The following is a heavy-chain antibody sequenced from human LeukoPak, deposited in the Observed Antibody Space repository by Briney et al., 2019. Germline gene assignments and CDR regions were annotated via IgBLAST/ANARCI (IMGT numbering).Heavy chain of an antibody. CDR2: VYYSGST. CDR1: GGSISSYY. CDR3: ARGTMGDSSGYYYYGMDV. D-gene: IGHD3-22*01. J-gene: IGHJ6*02. Sequence: SETLSLTCTVSGGSISSYYWSWIRQPPGKGLEWIGYVYYSGSTNYNPSLKSRVTISVDTSKNQFSLKLSSVTAADTAVYYCARGTMGDSSGYYYYGMDVWGQGTTVTVSS. V-gene: IGHV4-59*01.